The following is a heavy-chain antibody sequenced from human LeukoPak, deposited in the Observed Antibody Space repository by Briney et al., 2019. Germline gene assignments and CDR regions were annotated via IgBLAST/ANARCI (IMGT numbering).Heavy chain of an antibody. CDR3: VRDHVSPGLSNWFDP. V-gene: IGHV4-59*12. CDR1: GDSISSYY. D-gene: IGHD3-16*01. CDR2: IYYSGST. J-gene: IGHJ5*02. Sequence: SETLSLTCTVSGDSISSYYWSWIRQPPGKGLEWIGYIYYSGSTNYNPSLKSRLTISITTSKNQFSLKVTSVTASDTAMYYCVRDHVSPGLSNWFDPWGQGTLVTVSS.